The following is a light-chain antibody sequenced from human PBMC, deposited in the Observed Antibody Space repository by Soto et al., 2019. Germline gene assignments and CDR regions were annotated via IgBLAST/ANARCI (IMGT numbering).Light chain of an antibody. V-gene: IGKV1-5*01. Sequence: DIQLTQSPPTLSASVGDRVTITCRASQSVGIWLAWYQHKPGKAPKVFVYGASSLETGVPSRFGGSGSATEFTLVINGLQADDSATYDCQQYFAYPLSFGQGTKVEVK. CDR1: QSVGIW. CDR2: GAS. CDR3: QQYFAYPLS. J-gene: IGKJ1*01.